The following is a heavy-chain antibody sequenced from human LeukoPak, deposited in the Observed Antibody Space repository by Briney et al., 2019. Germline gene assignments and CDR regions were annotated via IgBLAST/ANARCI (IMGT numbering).Heavy chain of an antibody. Sequence: GGSLRLSCAGAGFTFNTAWMSWVRQAPGKGLEWVGRIKSKTDGGTTDYAAPVKDRFTISRDDSQNTLYLQMNSLRTEDTAVYYCTIHNFKTTAIFYFDSWGQGTLVTASS. D-gene: IGHD4-17*01. J-gene: IGHJ4*02. CDR1: GFTFNTAW. CDR3: TIHNFKTTAIFYFDS. CDR2: IKSKTDGGTT. V-gene: IGHV3-15*01.